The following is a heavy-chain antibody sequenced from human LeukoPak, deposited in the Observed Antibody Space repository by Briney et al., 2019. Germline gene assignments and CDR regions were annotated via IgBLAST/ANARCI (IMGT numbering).Heavy chain of an antibody. CDR1: GGSISSYY. V-gene: IGHV4-59*01. CDR2: IYYSGST. CDR3: ARGLQWLVLHAFDI. Sequence: KPSETLSLTCTVSGGSISSYYWSWIRQPPGKGLEWIGYIYYSGSTNYNPSLKSRVTISVDTSKNQFSLKLSSVTAADTAVYYCARGLQWLVLHAFDIWGQGTMVTVSS. D-gene: IGHD6-19*01. J-gene: IGHJ3*02.